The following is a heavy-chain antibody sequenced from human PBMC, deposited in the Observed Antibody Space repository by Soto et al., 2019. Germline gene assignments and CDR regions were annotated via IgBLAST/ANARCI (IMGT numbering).Heavy chain of an antibody. V-gene: IGHV4-59*01. CDR3: ARGLATVELDY. CDR2: VYYSGYT. J-gene: IGHJ4*02. CDR1: GGSMSPYY. Sequence: ASETLSLTCTVSGGSMSPYYWSWIRQAPGVGLEWIAYVYYSGYTHYNPSLKSRVTISVDTSKNQLSLKLTSVTAADTAVYYCARGLATVELDYWGPGALVTVSS. D-gene: IGHD4-4*01.